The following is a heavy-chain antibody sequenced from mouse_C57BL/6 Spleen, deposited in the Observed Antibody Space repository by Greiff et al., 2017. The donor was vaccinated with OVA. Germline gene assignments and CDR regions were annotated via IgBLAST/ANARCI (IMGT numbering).Heavy chain of an antibody. CDR3: AQKKTAQAFDY. V-gene: IGHV1-81*01. Sequence: QVQLQQSGAELARPGASVQLSCTASCYTFTCYCLIWVTQRTGQGLELIGEIYPRSGNTYYNEKFKGKATLTADKSSSTAYMELRSLTSEDSAVYFCAQKKTAQAFDYWGQGTTLTVSA. CDR1: CYTFTCYC. D-gene: IGHD3-2*02. CDR2: IYPRSGNT. J-gene: IGHJ2*01.